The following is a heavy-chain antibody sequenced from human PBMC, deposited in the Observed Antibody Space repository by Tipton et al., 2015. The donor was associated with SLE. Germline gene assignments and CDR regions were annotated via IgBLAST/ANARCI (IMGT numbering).Heavy chain of an antibody. D-gene: IGHD4/OR15-4a*01. CDR2: IKSKNVGGTT. Sequence: SLRLSCAASGFTFINAWMTWVRQAPGKGLEWVGRIKSKNVGGTTEYAAPVKGRITISRDDSKNTLYLQMNNLKIEDTAVYYWAAERYGGLPDWGQGTLVTGSS. V-gene: IGHV3-15*05. J-gene: IGHJ4*02. CDR1: GFTFINAW. CDR3: AAERYGGLPD.